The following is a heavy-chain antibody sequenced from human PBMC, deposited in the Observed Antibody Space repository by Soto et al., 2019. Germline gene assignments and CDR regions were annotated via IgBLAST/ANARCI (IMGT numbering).Heavy chain of an antibody. CDR3: ARGYECWSGYSNFDY. D-gene: IGHD3-3*01. CDR2: ISGYNGNT. CDR1: GYTFTSYG. V-gene: IGHV1-18*01. Sequence: ASVKVSCKASGYTFTSYGISWVRQAPGEGLEWMGWISGYNGNTNYAEKVQDRVTMTTDTSTTTAYMELRSLRSDDTAIYYCARGYECWSGYSNFDYWGQGTQVTVSS. J-gene: IGHJ4*02.